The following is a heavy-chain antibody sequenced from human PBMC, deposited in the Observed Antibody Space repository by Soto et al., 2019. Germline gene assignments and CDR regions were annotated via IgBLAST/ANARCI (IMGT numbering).Heavy chain of an antibody. CDR2: SHQSGNT. D-gene: IGHD5-18*01. Sequence: QVQLQESGPGLVKPSGTLSLTCAVSGVSIGSHDWWTWVRQPPGKGLEWIGESHQSGNTHYNSSLESPVTISLDKYKNHFSLQLSSVTVPDTAVYYCATRDTGRVYWGEGTLVTVSS. CDR1: GVSIGSHDW. J-gene: IGHJ4*02. CDR3: ATRDTGRVY. V-gene: IGHV4-4*02.